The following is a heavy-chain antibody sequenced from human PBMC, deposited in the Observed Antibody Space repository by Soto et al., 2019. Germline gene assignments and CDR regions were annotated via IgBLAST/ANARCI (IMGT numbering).Heavy chain of an antibody. V-gene: IGHV1-18*01. J-gene: IGHJ4*02. CDR1: GYTFTSYG. CDR3: ARAYYYDSSGYYYLWYFDY. Sequence: GASVKVSCKASGYTFTSYGISWVRQAPGQGLEWMGWISAYNGNTNYAQKLQGRVTMTTDTSTSTAYMELRSLRSDDTAVYYCARAYYYDSSGYYYLWYFDYWGQGTLVTVSS. CDR2: ISAYNGNT. D-gene: IGHD3-22*01.